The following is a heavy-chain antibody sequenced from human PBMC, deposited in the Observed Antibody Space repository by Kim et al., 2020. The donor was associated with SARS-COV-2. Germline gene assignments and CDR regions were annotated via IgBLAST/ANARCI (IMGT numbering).Heavy chain of an antibody. D-gene: IGHD3-10*01. J-gene: IGHJ4*02. CDR3: ARRTVGLDGSGSYPS. Sequence: SETLSLTCTVSGGSISSSSYYWGWIRQPPGKGLEWIGSIYYSGSTYYNPSLKSRVTISVDTSKNQFSLKLSSVTAADTAVYYCARRTVGLDGSGSYPSWGQGTLVTVSS. V-gene: IGHV4-39*01. CDR1: GGSISSSSYY. CDR2: IYYSGST.